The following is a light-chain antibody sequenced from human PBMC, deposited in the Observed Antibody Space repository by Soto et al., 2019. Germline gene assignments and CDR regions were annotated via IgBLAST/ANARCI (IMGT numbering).Light chain of an antibody. CDR1: NSDVGIYDF. V-gene: IGLV2-14*01. Sequence: QSVLTQPASVSGTPGQSITISCTGSNSDVGIYDFVSWYQHHPGRAPKLIVSEVSHRRSGVSNRFSGSKSGNTASLTISGLQSEDEADYYCISYTSDDVRYVFGTGTKVTVL. J-gene: IGLJ1*01. CDR2: EVS. CDR3: ISYTSDDVRYV.